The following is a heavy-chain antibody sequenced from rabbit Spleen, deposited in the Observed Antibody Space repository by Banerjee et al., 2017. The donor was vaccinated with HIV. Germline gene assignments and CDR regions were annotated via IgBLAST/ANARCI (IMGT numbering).Heavy chain of an antibody. J-gene: IGHJ2*01. CDR3: AGDKGWGWCDAFDS. CDR1: GFTLSSYY. Sequence: QLEESAGGLVQPGGSLKLSCKASGFTLSSYYMNWVRQAPGKGLEWIGYIDPVFGITYYENWVGGRFAHPSDNAQNTVDLQLNRPATAGTAPYFCAGDKGWGWCDAFDSWGQGTSSPS. D-gene: IGHD4-1*01. CDR2: IDPVFGIT. V-gene: IGHV1S7*01.